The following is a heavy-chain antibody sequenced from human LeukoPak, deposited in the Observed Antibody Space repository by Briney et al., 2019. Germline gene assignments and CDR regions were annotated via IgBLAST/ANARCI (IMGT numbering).Heavy chain of an antibody. D-gene: IGHD6-19*01. CDR2: INPSGGST. CDR3: ARGYSSGWSPGPKYFDY. J-gene: IGHJ4*02. Sequence: ASVKVSCKASGYTFTGYYMHWVRQAPGQGLEWMGIINPSGGSTSYAQKFQGRVTMTRDTSTSTVYMELSSLRSEDTAVYYCARGYSSGWSPGPKYFDYWGQGTLVTVSS. CDR1: GYTFTGYY. V-gene: IGHV1-46*03.